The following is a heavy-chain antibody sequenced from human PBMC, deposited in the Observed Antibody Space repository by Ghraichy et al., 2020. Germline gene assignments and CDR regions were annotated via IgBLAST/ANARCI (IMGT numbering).Heavy chain of an antibody. J-gene: IGHJ6*03. V-gene: IGHV3-7*03. Sequence: GGSLRLSCAASGFTFSDYWMNWVRQAPGKGLEWVADISEDGGSQYYMDSVKGRFTISRDNARNSLFLQMNSLRVDDTAVYYCVGGRDFRVEVSGTRNYYYYMDVWGKGATVTVSS. CDR1: GFTFSDYW. CDR2: ISEDGGSQ. CDR3: VGGRDFRVEVSGTRNYYYYMDV. D-gene: IGHD6-13*01.